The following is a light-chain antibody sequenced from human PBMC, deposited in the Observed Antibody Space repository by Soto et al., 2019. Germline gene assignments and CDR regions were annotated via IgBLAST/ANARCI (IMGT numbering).Light chain of an antibody. V-gene: IGKV3-11*01. CDR1: QSVSSY. CDR2: EAS. J-gene: IGKJ1*01. Sequence: EIVLTHSPATLSLSPGERATLPCRASQSVSSYLAWYQQKPGQAPRLLMYEASNRATGIPARFSGGGSGTDFTLTISSLEPEDFAVYYRQQRSDWPWTFGQGTKVDIK. CDR3: QQRSDWPWT.